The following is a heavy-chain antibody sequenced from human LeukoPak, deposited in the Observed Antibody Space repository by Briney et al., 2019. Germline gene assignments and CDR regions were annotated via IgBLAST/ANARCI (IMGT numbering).Heavy chain of an antibody. D-gene: IGHD3-22*01. V-gene: IGHV4-61*01. J-gene: IGHJ4*02. CDR1: GGSVSRVLYY. CDR3: AREVVLDYYDTSGYYPVFDA. Sequence: SETLSLTCSVSGGSVSRVLYYWGWIRPPPGKGLEWIGYVYYNGSTTYNPSLKSRVTISVDTSKKQFSLKLSSVTAADTAVYYCAREVVLDYYDTSGYYPVFDAWGQGTLVTVSS. CDR2: VYYNGST.